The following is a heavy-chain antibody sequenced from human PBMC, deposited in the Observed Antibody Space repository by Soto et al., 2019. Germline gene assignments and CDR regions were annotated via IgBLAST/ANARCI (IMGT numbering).Heavy chain of an antibody. D-gene: IGHD1-26*01. CDR1: GGSISSYY. J-gene: IGHJ4*02. Sequence: SETLSLTCTVSGGSISSYYWSWIRQPPGKGLEWIGYIYYSGSTNYNPSLKSRVTISVDTSKNQFSLKLSSVTAADTAVYYCARGPLVRGRYFDYWGQGTLVTVSS. CDR3: ARGPLVRGRYFDY. CDR2: IYYSGST. V-gene: IGHV4-59*01.